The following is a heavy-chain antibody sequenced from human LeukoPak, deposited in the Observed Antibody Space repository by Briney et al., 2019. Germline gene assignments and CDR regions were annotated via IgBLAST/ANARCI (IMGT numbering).Heavy chain of an antibody. D-gene: IGHD2-15*01. J-gene: IGHJ5*02. CDR3: AKLGIVVVVAATTWFDP. CDR2: ISGSGGST. V-gene: IGHV3-23*01. CDR1: GFTFSSYA. Sequence: GGALRLSCAASGFTFSSYAMSWVRQAPGKGLEWVSAISGSGGSTYYADSVKGRFTISRDNAKNTLYLQMNSLRAEDTAVYYCAKLGIVVVVAATTWFDPWGQGTLVTVSS.